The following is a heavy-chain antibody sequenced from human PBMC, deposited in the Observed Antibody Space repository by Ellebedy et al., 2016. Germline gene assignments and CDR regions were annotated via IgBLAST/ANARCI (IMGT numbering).Heavy chain of an antibody. CDR3: ARGVGGTSLNWFDP. Sequence: GGSLRLSXAASGFTFRNFGMQWVRQAPGKGLEWVAVIAYEGITRYYGNSVKGRFTISRYNSMNTVYLQMDSLRGEDTALYYCARGVGGTSLNWFDPWGQGTLVTVSS. D-gene: IGHD3-16*01. CDR1: GFTFRNFG. CDR2: IAYEGITR. V-gene: IGHV3-30*03. J-gene: IGHJ5*02.